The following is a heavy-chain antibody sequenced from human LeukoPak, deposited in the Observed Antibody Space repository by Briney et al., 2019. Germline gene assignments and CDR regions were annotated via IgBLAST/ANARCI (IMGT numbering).Heavy chain of an antibody. V-gene: IGHV4-39*01. D-gene: IGHD5-12*01. CDR1: GGSISSSSYY. CDR3: ARQYNSGCGLPFDY. CDR2: IYYSGNT. J-gene: IGHJ4*02. Sequence: SGTLSLTCTVSGGSISSSSYYWGWIRQPPGKGLEWIGSIYYSGNTYYNPSLKSRVTISVDTSKNQFSLKLNSVTAADTAVYYCARQYNSGCGLPFDYWGQGTLVTVSS.